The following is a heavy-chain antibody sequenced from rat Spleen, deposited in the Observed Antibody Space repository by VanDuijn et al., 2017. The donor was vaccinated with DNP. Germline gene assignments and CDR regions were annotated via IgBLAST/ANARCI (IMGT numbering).Heavy chain of an antibody. CDR3: TTDLAY. J-gene: IGHJ3*01. V-gene: IGHV5-20*01. CDR1: GFTFSAYY. CDR2: ITSSGSDT. Sequence: EVQLVESGGGLVQPGRSLKLSCAASGFTFSAYYMAWIRQVPGKGLEWFASITSSGSDTYYPDSVKGRFTISRDNAKSSLYLQMDSLRSEDTATYYCTTDLAYWGQGTLVTVSS.